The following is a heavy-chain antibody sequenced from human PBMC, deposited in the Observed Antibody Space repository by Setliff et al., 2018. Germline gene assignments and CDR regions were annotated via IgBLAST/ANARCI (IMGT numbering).Heavy chain of an antibody. CDR1: GGTFSIFV. D-gene: IGHD4-4*01. Sequence: SVKVSCKASGGTFSIFVFSWVRQAPGQGLEWMGGIIPMFDKARCAQKFQGRVTITADESTTTVFMELSNLRSEDTAVYFCARGLSTDTDSWGQGTLVTVSS. J-gene: IGHJ4*02. V-gene: IGHV1-69*13. CDR3: ARGLSTDTDS. CDR2: IIPMFDKA.